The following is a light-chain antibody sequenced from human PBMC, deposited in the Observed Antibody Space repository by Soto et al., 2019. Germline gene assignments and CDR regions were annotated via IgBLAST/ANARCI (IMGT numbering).Light chain of an antibody. J-gene: IGLJ1*01. CDR3: SSFTNTYSYV. V-gene: IGLV2-14*01. CDR2: AVS. CDR1: SGDVGAYNY. Sequence: QSALTQPASVSGSPGQSITISCTGTSGDVGAYNYVSWYQQHPGKAPRLMIYAVSNRPSGASNRFSGSKSGNTASLTISGLQAEDEADYYCSSFTNTYSYVFGTGTKVTVL.